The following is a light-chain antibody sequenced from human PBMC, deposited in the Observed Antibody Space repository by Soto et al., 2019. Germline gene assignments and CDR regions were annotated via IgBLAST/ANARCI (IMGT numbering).Light chain of an antibody. V-gene: IGLV1-51*01. J-gene: IGLJ2*01. Sequence: QSVLTQPPSVSAAAGQKVTISCSGSTSNIGNNYVSWYQQLPGTAPKLLIYDNDKRPSGIPDRFSGSKSGTSATLGITGLQTGDEADYYCGTWDSSLGAVVFGGGTQLTVL. CDR2: DND. CDR3: GTWDSSLGAVV. CDR1: TSNIGNNY.